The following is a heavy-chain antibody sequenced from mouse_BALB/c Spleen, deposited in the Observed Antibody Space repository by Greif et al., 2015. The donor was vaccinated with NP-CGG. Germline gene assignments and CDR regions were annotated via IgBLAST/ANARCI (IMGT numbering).Heavy chain of an antibody. J-gene: IGHJ2*01. Sequence: EVKLVESGGGLVKPGGSLKLSCAASGFTFSSYGMSWVRQTPEKRLEWVATISGGGSYTYYPDSVKGRFTISRDNAKNNLYLQMSSLRSEDTALYYCARQITTGYFDYWGQGTTLTVSS. CDR2: ISGGGSYT. CDR1: GFTFSSYG. D-gene: IGHD1-1*01. CDR3: ARQITTGYFDY. V-gene: IGHV5-9-2*01.